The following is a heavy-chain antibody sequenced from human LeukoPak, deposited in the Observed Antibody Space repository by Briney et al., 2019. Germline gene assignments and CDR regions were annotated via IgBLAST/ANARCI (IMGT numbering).Heavy chain of an antibody. J-gene: IGHJ4*02. Sequence: IVHINHSASTNYPPSLQSPLPISVDTSKNQFSLKLSSVTAADTAVYYCARGPRVVLLYFDYWGQGTLVTVSS. V-gene: IGHV4-34*01. CDR2: INHSAST. CDR3: ARGPRVVLLYFDY. D-gene: IGHD3-10*01.